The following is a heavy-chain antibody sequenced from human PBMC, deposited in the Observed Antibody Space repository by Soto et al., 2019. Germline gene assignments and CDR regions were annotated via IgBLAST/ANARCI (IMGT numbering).Heavy chain of an antibody. J-gene: IGHJ4*02. CDR2: ISSSSSYI. CDR3: ARVGSMYSSSYYFDY. V-gene: IGHV3-21*01. Sequence: TGGSLRLSCAASGFTFSSYAMSWVRQAPGKGLEWVSSISSSSSYIYYADSVKGRFTISRDNAKNSLYLQMNSLRAEDTAVYYCARVGSMYSSSYYFDYWGQGTLVTVSS. CDR1: GFTFSSYA. D-gene: IGHD6-6*01.